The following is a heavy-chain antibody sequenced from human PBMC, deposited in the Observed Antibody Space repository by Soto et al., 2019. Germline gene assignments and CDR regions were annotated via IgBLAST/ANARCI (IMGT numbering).Heavy chain of an antibody. CDR1: GGSITSGAYY. D-gene: IGHD6-6*01. J-gene: IGHJ5*02. CDR3: ARGSFSSTSSWFDP. CDR2: IYYSGST. Sequence: SETLSLTCTVSGGSITSGAYYWTWIRQPPGKGLEWIGYIYYSGSTYYNPSLQSRLTISVDTSKNQFSLKLNSVTAADTAVYYCARGSFSSTSSWFDPWGQGTLVTVSS. V-gene: IGHV4-31*03.